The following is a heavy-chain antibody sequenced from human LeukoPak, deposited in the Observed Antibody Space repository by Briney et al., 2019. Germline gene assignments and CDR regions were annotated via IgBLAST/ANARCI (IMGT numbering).Heavy chain of an antibody. V-gene: IGHV4-59*08. CDR3: ARHETYGILTGFDS. J-gene: IGHJ4*02. D-gene: IGHD3-9*01. Sequence: SETLSLTCTVSCGSISGYYWSWIRQPPGKGLEWIGYIYYRGSTNYNSSLKSRVTISVDTSKNQFSLKLSSVTAADTAVYYCARHETYGILTGFDSWGQGTLVTVSS. CDR2: IYYRGST. CDR1: CGSISGYY.